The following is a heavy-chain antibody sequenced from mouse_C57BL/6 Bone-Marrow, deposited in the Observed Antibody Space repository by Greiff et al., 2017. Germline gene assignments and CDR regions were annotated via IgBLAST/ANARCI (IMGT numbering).Heavy chain of an antibody. CDR1: GFNIKDDY. CDR3: TVVSLFDY. V-gene: IGHV14-4*01. CDR2: IDPENGDT. D-gene: IGHD1-1*01. Sequence: VQLQQSGAELVRPGASVKLSCTASGFNIKDDYMHWVKQRPEQGLEWIGWIDPENGDTEYASKFQGKATITADTSSNTAYLQLSSLTSEDTAVYYCTVVSLFDYWGQGTTLTVAS. J-gene: IGHJ2*01.